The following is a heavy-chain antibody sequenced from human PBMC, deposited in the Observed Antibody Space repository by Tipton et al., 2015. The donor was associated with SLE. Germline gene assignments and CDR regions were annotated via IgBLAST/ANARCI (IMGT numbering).Heavy chain of an antibody. Sequence: TLSLTCAVYGGSLSWFYLGWVRPPPGEGVGGGWGNNPRGSTNYNPSLKRRGTISVDTSKNQFSLKLSSVTAADTAVYYCARVRPPLSIFGVVKGTDYYYMDVWGKGTTVTVSS. J-gene: IGHJ6*03. V-gene: IGHV4-34*01. CDR3: ARVRPPLSIFGVVKGTDYYYMDV. D-gene: IGHD3-3*01. CDR1: GGSLSWFY. CDR2: NNPRGST.